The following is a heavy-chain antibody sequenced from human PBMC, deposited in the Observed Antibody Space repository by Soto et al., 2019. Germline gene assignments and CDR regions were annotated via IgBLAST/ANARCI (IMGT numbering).Heavy chain of an antibody. V-gene: IGHV3-21*01. CDR1: GFTFSSYS. Sequence: GGSLRLSCAASGFTFSSYSMNWVRQAPGKGLEWVSSISSSSSYIYYADSVKGRFTISRDNAKNSLYLQMNSLRAEDTAVYYCARDGSPYSSSLTDWGQGTLVTVSS. D-gene: IGHD6-13*01. CDR3: ARDGSPYSSSLTD. J-gene: IGHJ4*02. CDR2: ISSSSSYI.